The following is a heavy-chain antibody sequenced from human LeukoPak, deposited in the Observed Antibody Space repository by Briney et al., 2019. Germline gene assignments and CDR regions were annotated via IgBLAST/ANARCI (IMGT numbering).Heavy chain of an antibody. D-gene: IGHD6-19*01. CDR1: GFTFSSYW. CDR3: ARNEPGIAVAAVDAFDI. Sequence: PGGSLRLSCAASGFTFSSYWMSWVRQAPGKGLEWVANIKQDGSEKYYVDSVKGRFTISRDNAMNSLYLQMNSLRAEDTAVYYCARNEPGIAVAAVDAFDIWGQGTMVTVSS. CDR2: IKQDGSEK. V-gene: IGHV3-7*01. J-gene: IGHJ3*02.